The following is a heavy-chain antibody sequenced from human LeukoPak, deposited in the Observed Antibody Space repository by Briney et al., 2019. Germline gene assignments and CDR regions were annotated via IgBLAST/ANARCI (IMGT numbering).Heavy chain of an antibody. J-gene: IGHJ6*02. Sequence: SETLSLTCTVSGYSISSGYYWGWIRQPPGKGLEWIGSIYHSGSTYYNPSLKSRVTISVDTSKNQFSLKLSSVTAADTAVYYCARRVVVATTTYYYGMDVWGQGTTVTVSS. CDR2: IYHSGST. V-gene: IGHV4-38-2*02. CDR1: GYSISSGYY. D-gene: IGHD2-15*01. CDR3: ARRVVVATTTYYYGMDV.